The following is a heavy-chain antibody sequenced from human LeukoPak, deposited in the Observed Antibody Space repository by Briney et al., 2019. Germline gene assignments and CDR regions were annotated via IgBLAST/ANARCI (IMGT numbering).Heavy chain of an antibody. D-gene: IGHD2-15*01. Sequence: PSETLSLTCTVSGGSLSSYYWSWLRQPAGKGLEGIGRIYTSGSTNYNPSLKSRVTMSVDTSKNQFSLKLSSVTAADTAVYYCASTLYLGYCSGGSCYQNFDYWGQGTLVTVSS. CDR3: ASTLYLGYCSGGSCYQNFDY. V-gene: IGHV4-4*07. CDR2: IYTSGST. J-gene: IGHJ4*02. CDR1: GGSLSSYY.